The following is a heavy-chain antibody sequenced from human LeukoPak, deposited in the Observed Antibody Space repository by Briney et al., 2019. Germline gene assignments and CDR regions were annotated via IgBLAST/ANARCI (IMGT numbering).Heavy chain of an antibody. D-gene: IGHD6-6*01. CDR3: AKIIAAVFDY. CDR2: ISGSGGST. V-gene: IGHV3-23*01. CDR1: GFTFSSFA. Sequence: PGGSLRLSCAASGFTFSSFAMSWVRQAPGKGLEWVSAISGSGGSTYYADSVKGRFTISRDNSRNTLYLQMNSLRAEDTAVYYCAKIIAAVFDYWGQGTLVTVSS. J-gene: IGHJ4*02.